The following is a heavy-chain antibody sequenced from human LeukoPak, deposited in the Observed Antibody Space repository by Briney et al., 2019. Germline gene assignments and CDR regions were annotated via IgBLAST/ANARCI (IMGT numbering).Heavy chain of an antibody. D-gene: IGHD6-19*01. V-gene: IGHV3-74*01. CDR2: INSDGSST. CDR3: ASPYSSGWPAPLGE. Sequence: GGSLRLSCAASGFTFSSYLMHWVRQAPGKGLVWVSRINSDGSSTSYADSVKGRFTISRDNAKNTLYLQMNSLRAEDTAVYYCASPYSSGWPAPLGEWGQGTLVTVSS. J-gene: IGHJ4*02. CDR1: GFTFSSYL.